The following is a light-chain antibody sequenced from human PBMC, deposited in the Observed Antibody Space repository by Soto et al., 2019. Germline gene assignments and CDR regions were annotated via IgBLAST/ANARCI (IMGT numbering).Light chain of an antibody. CDR1: QSVSSKY. Sequence: EIVLTQSPGTLSLSPGERATLSCRASQSVSSKYLAWYQQKPGQAPRLLIYGTSSGTPSRATGIPDRFSGSGSGTDFALTISGLEPEDFAVYYCQQYGDSPWTFGQGTKVDI. J-gene: IGKJ1*01. V-gene: IGKV3-20*01. CDR2: GTSSGTP. CDR3: QQYGDSPWT.